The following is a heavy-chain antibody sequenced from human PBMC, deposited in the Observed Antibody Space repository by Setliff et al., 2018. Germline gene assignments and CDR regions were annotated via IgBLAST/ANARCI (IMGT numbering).Heavy chain of an antibody. V-gene: IGHV1-2*02. J-gene: IGHJ6*03. CDR3: ARGGGAPYSLAPYYHMDV. Sequence: GASVKVSCKAPGYTFAGYYIHWVRQAPGQGLEWMGWINPNSGGTKYAQKFQGRVTMTRDTAISTVYMELSRLRSDDTALYYCARGGGAPYSLAPYYHMDVWGKGTTVTVSS. CDR1: GYTFAGYY. D-gene: IGHD6-13*01. CDR2: INPNSGGT.